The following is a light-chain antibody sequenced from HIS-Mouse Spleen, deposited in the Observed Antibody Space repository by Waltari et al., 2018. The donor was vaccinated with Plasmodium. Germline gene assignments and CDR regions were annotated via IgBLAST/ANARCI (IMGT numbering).Light chain of an antibody. CDR3: QAWDSSTVV. Sequence: SYELTQPPSVSVSPGQTASITCSGAKLGDKYACWYQQKPGQPPVLVIYQDSKRPSGIPGRFSGSNSGNTATLTISGTQAMDEADYYCQAWDSSTVVFGGGTKLTVL. CDR2: QDS. CDR1: KLGDKY. V-gene: IGLV3-1*01. J-gene: IGLJ2*01.